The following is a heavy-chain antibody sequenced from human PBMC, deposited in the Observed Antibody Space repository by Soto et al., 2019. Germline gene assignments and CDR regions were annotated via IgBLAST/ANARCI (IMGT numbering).Heavy chain of an antibody. D-gene: IGHD3-10*01. CDR2: ISSSSSTI. CDR3: AKDLHWFAMDV. Sequence: GGSLRLSCAASGFTFSSYSMNWVRQAPGKGLEWVSYISSSSSTIYYADSVKGRFTISRDNSMNTLYLQMNSLRADDTAIYYCAKDLHWFAMDVWGQGTTVTVSS. J-gene: IGHJ6*02. CDR1: GFTFSSYS. V-gene: IGHV3-48*01.